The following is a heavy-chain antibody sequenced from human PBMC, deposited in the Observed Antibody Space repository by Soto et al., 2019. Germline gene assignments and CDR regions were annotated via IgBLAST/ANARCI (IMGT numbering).Heavy chain of an antibody. J-gene: IGHJ6*02. CDR2: ISYDGSNK. CDR3: AREYSSSWYVGSGYYYGMDV. CDR1: GFTFSSYA. D-gene: IGHD6-13*01. Sequence: VGSLRLSCAASGFTFSSYAMHWVRQAPGKGLEWVAVISYDGSNKYYADSVKGRFTISRDNSKNTLYLQMNSLRAEDTAVYYCAREYSSSWYVGSGYYYGMDVWGQGTTVTVSS. V-gene: IGHV3-30-3*01.